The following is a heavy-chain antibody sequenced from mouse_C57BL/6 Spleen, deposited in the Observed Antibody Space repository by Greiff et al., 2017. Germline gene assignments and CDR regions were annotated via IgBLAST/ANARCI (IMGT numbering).Heavy chain of an antibody. CDR3: ARDGIYYDYDSGYYFDY. V-gene: IGHV5-4*01. CDR1: GFTFSSYA. J-gene: IGHJ2*01. Sequence: DVKLVESGGGLVKPGGSLKLSCAASGFTFSSYAMSWVRQTPEKRLEWVATISDGGSYTFYPDNVKGRFTISRDNAKNNLYLQMSHLKSEDTAMYYCARDGIYYDYDSGYYFDYWGQGTTLTVSS. D-gene: IGHD2-4*01. CDR2: ISDGGSYT.